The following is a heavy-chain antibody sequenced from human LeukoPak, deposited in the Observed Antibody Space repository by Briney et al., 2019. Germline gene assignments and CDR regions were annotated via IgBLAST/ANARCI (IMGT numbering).Heavy chain of an antibody. Sequence: KSSETLSLTCAVYGGSFSGYYWSWIRQPPGKGLAWIREINHSGSTNYNPSLKSRVTISVDTSKNQFSLKLSSVTAADTAAYYCARDPYGSGSTSFDIWGQGTMVTVSS. CDR1: GGSFSGYY. CDR2: INHSGST. D-gene: IGHD3-10*01. CDR3: ARDPYGSGSTSFDI. V-gene: IGHV4-34*01. J-gene: IGHJ3*02.